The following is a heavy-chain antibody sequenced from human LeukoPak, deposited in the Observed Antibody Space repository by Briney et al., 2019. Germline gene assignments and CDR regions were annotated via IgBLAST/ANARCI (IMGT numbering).Heavy chain of an antibody. V-gene: IGHV4-59*01. J-gene: IGHJ3*02. CDR1: GGSISSYY. Sequence: SETLSLTCTVSGGSISSYYWSWIRQPPGKGLEWIGYIYYSGSTNYNPSLKSRVTISVDTSKNQFSLKLSSVTAADTAVYYCARYEFVVWEWELQDTPLTEKAFDIWGQGTMVTVSS. CDR3: ARYEFVVWEWELQDTPLTEKAFDI. D-gene: IGHD1-26*01. CDR2: IYYSGST.